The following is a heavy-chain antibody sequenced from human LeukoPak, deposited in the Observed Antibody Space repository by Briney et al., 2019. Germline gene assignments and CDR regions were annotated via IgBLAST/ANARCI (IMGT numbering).Heavy chain of an antibody. CDR1: GGSFSGYY. CDR2: INHSGST. Sequence: SETLSLTCAVYGGSFSGYYWSWIRQPPGKGLEWIGEINHSGSTNYNPSLKSRVTISVDTSKNQFSLKLSSVTAADTAVYHCARRGYSSSWRAFDIWGQGTMVTVSS. V-gene: IGHV4-34*01. D-gene: IGHD6-13*01. CDR3: ARRGYSSSWRAFDI. J-gene: IGHJ3*02.